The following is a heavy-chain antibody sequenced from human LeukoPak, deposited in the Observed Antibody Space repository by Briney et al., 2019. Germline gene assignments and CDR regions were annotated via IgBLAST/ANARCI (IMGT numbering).Heavy chain of an antibody. CDR1: GFTFSSLA. J-gene: IGHJ4*02. CDR3: AKGQELDDGVFDS. V-gene: IGHV3-23*01. D-gene: IGHD1-1*01. CDR2: IRSNGDTT. Sequence: GGSLRLSCTASGFTFSSLAMTSVRQAPGKGLEWVSTIRSNGDTTYNADSVKGRFTISRDNSKNTLYLELNSLRVEDTATFYCAKGQELDDGVFDSWGQGTMVTVSS.